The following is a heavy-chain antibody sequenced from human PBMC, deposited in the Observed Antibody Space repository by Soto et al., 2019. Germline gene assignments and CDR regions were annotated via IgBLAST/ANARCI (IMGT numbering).Heavy chain of an antibody. V-gene: IGHV4-61*01. D-gene: IGHD3-9*01. CDR1: GGSVSSGSYY. Sequence: TSETLSLTCTVSGGSVSSGSYYWSWIRQPPGKGLEWIGYIYYSGSTNYNPSLKSRVTISVDTSKNQFSLKLSSVTAADTAVYYCARDLNYDILTGYYFGFDPWGQGTLVTVSS. J-gene: IGHJ5*02. CDR3: ARDLNYDILTGYYFGFDP. CDR2: IYYSGST.